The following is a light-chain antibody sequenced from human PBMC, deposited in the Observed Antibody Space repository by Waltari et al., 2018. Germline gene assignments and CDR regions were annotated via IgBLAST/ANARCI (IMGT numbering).Light chain of an antibody. V-gene: IGKV1-27*01. CDR3: QKYNSEPLT. CDR1: QDISNY. CDR2: GTS. Sequence: DIQMTQSPSSLSASVGDRVTITCRASQDISNYLAWYQQKPGKVPKLLIYGTSTSQPGVPSRFSGSGSETDYTLTISSLQPEDVATYYCQKYNSEPLTFGPGT. J-gene: IGKJ3*01.